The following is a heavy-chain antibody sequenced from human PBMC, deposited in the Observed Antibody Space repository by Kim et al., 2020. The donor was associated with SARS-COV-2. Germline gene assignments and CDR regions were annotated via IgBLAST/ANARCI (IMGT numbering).Heavy chain of an antibody. J-gene: IGHJ6*02. V-gene: IGHV3-33*08. Sequence: GGSLRLSCAASGFTFSSYGMHWVRQAPGKGLEWVAVIWYDGSNKYYADSVKGRFTISRDNSKNTLYLQMNSLRAEDTAVYYCARNFGVVIIPYYGMDVWGQGTTVTVSS. CDR3: ARNFGVVIIPYYGMDV. CDR1: GFTFSSYG. D-gene: IGHD3-3*01. CDR2: IWYDGSNK.